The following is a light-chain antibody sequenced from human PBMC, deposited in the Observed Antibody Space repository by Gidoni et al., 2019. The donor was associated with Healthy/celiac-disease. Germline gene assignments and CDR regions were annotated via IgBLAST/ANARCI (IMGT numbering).Light chain of an antibody. CDR2: AAS. Sequence: DIQMTQSPSSLSASVGARVTITCRASQSISSYLNWYQPKPGKAPKLLIYAASSLQSGVPSRFSGRGSGTDFTLTISSLQPEDCATYYCQQSYSTPPITFGQGTRLEI. CDR3: QQSYSTPPIT. V-gene: IGKV1-39*01. J-gene: IGKJ5*01. CDR1: QSISSY.